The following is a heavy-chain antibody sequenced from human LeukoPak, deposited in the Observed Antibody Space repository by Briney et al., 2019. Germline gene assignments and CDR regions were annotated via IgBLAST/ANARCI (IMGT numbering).Heavy chain of an antibody. CDR2: IYYSGST. V-gene: IGHV4-59*01. CDR1: GDSPSSYY. CDR3: ARADSSGYEHFDY. J-gene: IGHJ4*02. Sequence: PSETLSLTCTVSGDSPSSYYWSWIRQPPGKGLEWIGNIYYSGSTNYNPSLKSRVTISVDRSKNHFSLKLSSVTAADTAVYYCARADSSGYEHFDYWGQGTLVTVSS. D-gene: IGHD3-22*01.